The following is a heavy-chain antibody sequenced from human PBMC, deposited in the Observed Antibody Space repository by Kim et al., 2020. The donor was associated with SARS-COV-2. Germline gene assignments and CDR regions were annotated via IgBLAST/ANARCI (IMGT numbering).Heavy chain of an antibody. V-gene: IGHV3-30*18. J-gene: IGHJ5*02. CDR3: AKDRGLP. CDR2: ISYDGSNK. Sequence: GGSLRLSCAASGFTFSSYGMHWVRQAPGKGLEWVAVISYDGSNKYYADSVKGRFTISRDNSKNTLYLQMNSLRAEDTAVYYCAKDRGLPWGQGTLVTVSS. CDR1: GFTFSSYG. D-gene: IGHD3-10*01.